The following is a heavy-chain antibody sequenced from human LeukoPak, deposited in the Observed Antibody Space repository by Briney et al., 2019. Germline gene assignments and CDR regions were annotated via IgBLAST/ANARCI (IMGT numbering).Heavy chain of an antibody. V-gene: IGHV4-30-2*01. CDR3: ARGYYDSSGYSPTPDY. Sequence: SQTLSLTCAVSGGSISSGGYSWSWIRQPPGKGLEWIGYIYHSGSTYYNPSLKSRVTISVDRSKNQFSLKLSSVTAADTAVCYCARGYYDSSGYSPTPDYWGQGTLVTVSS. CDR1: GGSISSGGYS. J-gene: IGHJ4*02. CDR2: IYHSGST. D-gene: IGHD3-22*01.